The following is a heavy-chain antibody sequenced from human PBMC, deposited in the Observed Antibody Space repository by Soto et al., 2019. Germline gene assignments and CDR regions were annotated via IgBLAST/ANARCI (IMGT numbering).Heavy chain of an antibody. J-gene: IGHJ4*02. D-gene: IGHD2-15*01. V-gene: IGHV3-23*01. CDR1: GFRFSTYA. Sequence: EVQLLESGGGLVQPGGSLRLSCAASGFRFSTYAMSWVRQAPGKGLEWVSGLFGGGDGIAYADSVKGRFTISRDNSKNMLYLQMHSLGAEDTAVYYCAKGRQPGGRWPFDHWGQGTLVTVSS. CDR3: AKGRQPGGRWPFDH. CDR2: LFGGGDGI.